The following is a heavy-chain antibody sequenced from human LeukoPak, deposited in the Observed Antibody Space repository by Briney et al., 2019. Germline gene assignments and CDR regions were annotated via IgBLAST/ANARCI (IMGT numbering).Heavy chain of an antibody. D-gene: IGHD2-2*01. Sequence: GGSLRLSCAASGFTFDDYGMSWVRQAPGRGLEWVSFINWSGVSTDYADSVKGRFTISRDDANNSLYLQMNSLRAEDTAVYYCVRGGYCGSSICYSLNAFDIWGQGTTVTVSA. V-gene: IGHV3-20*04. J-gene: IGHJ3*02. CDR3: VRGGYCGSSICYSLNAFDI. CDR2: INWSGVST. CDR1: GFTFDDYG.